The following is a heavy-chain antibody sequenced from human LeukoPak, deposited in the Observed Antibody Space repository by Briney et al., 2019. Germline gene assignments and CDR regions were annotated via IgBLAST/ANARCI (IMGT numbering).Heavy chain of an antibody. CDR2: ISYDGSNK. Sequence: GRSLRLSCAASGFTFSSYAIHWVRQAPGKGLEWLAVISYDGSNKYYADSVKGRFTISRDNSKNTLYLQMNSLRAEDTAVYYCARNYYESRGYYYGDALDIWGQGTMVTVSS. CDR1: GFTFSSYA. D-gene: IGHD3-22*01. J-gene: IGHJ3*02. CDR3: ARNYYESRGYYYGDALDI. V-gene: IGHV3-30-3*01.